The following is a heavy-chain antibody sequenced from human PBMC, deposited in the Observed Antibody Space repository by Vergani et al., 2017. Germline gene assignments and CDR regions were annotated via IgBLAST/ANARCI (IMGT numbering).Heavy chain of an antibody. CDR1: GFTFSSYG. CDR3: AKDGYDILTGLYGMDV. CDR2: IRYDGSNK. V-gene: IGHV3-30*02. Sequence: QVQLVESGGGVVQPGGSLRLSCAASGFTFSSYGMHWVRQAPGKGLEWVAFIRYDGSNKYYADSVKGRFTISRDNSKNTLYLQMNSLRAEDTAVYYCAKDGYDILTGLYGMDVWGQGTTVTVSS. D-gene: IGHD3-9*01. J-gene: IGHJ6*02.